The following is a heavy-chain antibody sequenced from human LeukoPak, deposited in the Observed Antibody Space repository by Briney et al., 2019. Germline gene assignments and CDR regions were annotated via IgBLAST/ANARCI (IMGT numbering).Heavy chain of an antibody. D-gene: IGHD3-22*01. Sequence: GGSLRLSCAASGFTFSNYGMHWVRQAPGKGLEWVAVIRYDGSNKYYADSVKGRFTISRDNSKNTLYLQMNSLRAEDTAVYYCAKDRGSAYDSSGYYTWGQGTLVTVSS. CDR2: IRYDGSNK. CDR3: AKDRGSAYDSSGYYT. V-gene: IGHV3-30*02. J-gene: IGHJ5*02. CDR1: GFTFSNYG.